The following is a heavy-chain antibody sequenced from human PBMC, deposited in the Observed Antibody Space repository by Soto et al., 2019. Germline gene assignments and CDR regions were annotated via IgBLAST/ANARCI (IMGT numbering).Heavy chain of an antibody. CDR2: INPSGGRT. V-gene: IGHV1-46*01. CDR1: GYTFTSYG. CDR3: ARAGENYGSGTFSPPLRYYFNS. J-gene: IGHJ4*02. D-gene: IGHD3-10*01. Sequence: VASVKVSCKASGYTFTSYGISWVRQAPGQGLEWMGIINPSGGRTTYALKFQGRVTMTSDTSTDTVYVELTSLRSEDTAIYYCARAGENYGSGTFSPPLRYYFNSWGQGTLVTVSS.